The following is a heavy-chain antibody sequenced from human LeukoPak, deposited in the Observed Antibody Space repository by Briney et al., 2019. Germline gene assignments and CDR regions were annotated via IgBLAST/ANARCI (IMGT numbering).Heavy chain of an antibody. V-gene: IGHV4-59*08. CDR1: GGSISSYY. J-gene: IGHJ5*02. D-gene: IGHD1-26*01. CDR3: ARQWWEPRDWFDP. CDR2: IYYSGST. Sequence: SETLSLTCTVSGGSISSYYWSWIRQPPGKGLEWIGYIYYSGSTNYNPSLKSRVTISVDTSKNQFSLKPSSVTAADTAVYYCARQWWEPRDWFDPWGQGTLVTVSS.